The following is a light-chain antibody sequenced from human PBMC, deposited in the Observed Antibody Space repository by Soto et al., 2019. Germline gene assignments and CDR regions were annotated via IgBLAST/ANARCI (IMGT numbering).Light chain of an antibody. CDR3: CSYSGGNDLV. Sequence: QSALTQPPSASGSPGQSVTIFCTGTSSDVGNYNSVSWYQQHPGKAPKLVIFEVSKRPSGVPHRFSGSKSANTASLTVSGLQPEDEATYYCCSYSGGNDLVFGGGTKLTVL. V-gene: IGLV2-8*01. CDR1: SSDVGNYNS. J-gene: IGLJ3*02. CDR2: EVS.